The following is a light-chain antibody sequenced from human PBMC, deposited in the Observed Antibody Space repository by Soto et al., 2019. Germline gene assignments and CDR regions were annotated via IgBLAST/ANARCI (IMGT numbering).Light chain of an antibody. CDR3: QQLHSYPRT. V-gene: IGKV1-9*01. Sequence: DNQLTQSPSFMSASIGDRVTITCRASHFIANYLTWFQQKPGKSPTPLIYAALILGDGVPSRFSGNASGTSFTLTISSLHPEDFGTYFCQQLHSYPRTFGGGTKV. J-gene: IGKJ4*01. CDR1: HFIANY. CDR2: AAL.